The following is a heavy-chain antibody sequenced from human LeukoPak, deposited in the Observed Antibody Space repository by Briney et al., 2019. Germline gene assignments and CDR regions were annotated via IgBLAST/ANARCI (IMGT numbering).Heavy chain of an antibody. CDR1: GYSFTSYW. J-gene: IGHJ4*02. CDR3: AKTRVEWLFGNSSPDY. V-gene: IGHV3-23*01. CDR2: ITASGGTT. D-gene: IGHD3-3*01. Sequence: GESLKISCKGSGYSFTSYWIGWVRQMPGKGLEWVSGITASGGTTYYADSVKGRFAISRDNSKNTLYLQLNSLRAEDTAVYYCAKTRVEWLFGNSSPDYWGQGTLVTVSS.